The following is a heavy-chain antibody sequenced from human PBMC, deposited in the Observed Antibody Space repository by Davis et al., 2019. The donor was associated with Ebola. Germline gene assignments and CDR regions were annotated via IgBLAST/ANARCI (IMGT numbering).Heavy chain of an antibody. V-gene: IGHV1-69*04. CDR2: IIPILGIA. CDR1: GGTFSSYA. CDR3: ARVIAQVDY. J-gene: IGHJ4*02. D-gene: IGHD2/OR15-2a*01. Sequence: AASVKVSCKASGGTFSSYAISWVRQAPGQGLEWMGRIIPILGIANYAQKFQGRVTMTRDTSTSTAYMELRSLRSDDTAVYYCARVIAQVDYWGQGTLVTVSS.